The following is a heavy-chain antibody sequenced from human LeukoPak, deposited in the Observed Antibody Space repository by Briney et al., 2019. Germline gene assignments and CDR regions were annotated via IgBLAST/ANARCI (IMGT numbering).Heavy chain of an antibody. D-gene: IGHD3-3*01. CDR1: GFTVDDYA. CDR3: AKADLTYDFWSGYLGY. J-gene: IGHJ4*02. CDR2: ISWNSGSI. Sequence: GGSLRLSCAASGFTVDDYAMHWVRQAPGKGLEWVSGISWNSGSIGYADSVKGRFTISRDNAKNSLYLQMNSLRAEDTALYYCAKADLTYDFWSGYLGYWGQGTLVTVSS. V-gene: IGHV3-9*01.